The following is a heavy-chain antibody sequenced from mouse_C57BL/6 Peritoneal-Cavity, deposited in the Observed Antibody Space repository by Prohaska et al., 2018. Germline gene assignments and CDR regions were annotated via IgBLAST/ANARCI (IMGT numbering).Heavy chain of an antibody. CDR3: ALIYYDYDGYAMDY. J-gene: IGHJ4*01. CDR2: GT. Sequence: GTSYNQKFKGKATLTVDTSSSTAYMELNSLTSEDSAVYYCALIYYDYDGYAMDYWGKGTSVTDSS. D-gene: IGHD2-4*01. V-gene: IGHV1-36*01.